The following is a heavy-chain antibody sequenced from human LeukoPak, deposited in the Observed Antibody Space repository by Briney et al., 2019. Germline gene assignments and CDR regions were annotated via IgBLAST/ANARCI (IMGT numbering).Heavy chain of an antibody. J-gene: IGHJ4*02. CDR2: SGGDGGST. V-gene: IGHV3-23*01. D-gene: IGHD6-13*01. CDR1: GFTFSSYD. CDR3: AKDNVAAAGRYFDY. Sequence: PGGSLRLSCAASGFTFSSYDMSWVRQAPGKGLEWVSASGGDGGSTYADSVKGRFTISRDNSKNTLYLQMNSLRAEDTATYYCAKDNVAAAGRYFDYWGQGTLVTVSS.